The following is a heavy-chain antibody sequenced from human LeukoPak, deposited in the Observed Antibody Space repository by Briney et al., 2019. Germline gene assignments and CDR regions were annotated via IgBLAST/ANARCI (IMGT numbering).Heavy chain of an antibody. J-gene: IGHJ4*02. CDR1: GFTFSSYA. CDR3: SRSAYYDGSGNYYDY. Sequence: GGSLRLSCTASGFTFSSYAMNWVRQAPGKGLEWVSSITGPGSQTYYIDAVKGRFTISRDNAKNSLYLQMNGLRAEDTAVYYCSRSAYYDGSGNYYDYWGQGTLVTVSS. V-gene: IGHV3-21*01. CDR2: ITGPGSQT. D-gene: IGHD3-22*01.